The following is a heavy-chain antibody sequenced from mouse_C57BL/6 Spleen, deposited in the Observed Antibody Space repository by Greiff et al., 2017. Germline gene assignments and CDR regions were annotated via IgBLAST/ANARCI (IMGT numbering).Heavy chain of an antibody. CDR2: IYPGSGST. D-gene: IGHD3-2*02. J-gene: IGHJ3*01. CDR1: GYTFTSYW. Sequence: QVQLQQPGAELVKPGASVKMSCKASGYTFTSYWITWVKQRPGQGLEWIGDIYPGSGSTNYNEKFKGKATLTVDTSSSTAYMQLSSLTSADSAVYYCARGGTAQATNWFAYWGQGTLVTVSA. V-gene: IGHV1-55*01. CDR3: ARGGTAQATNWFAY.